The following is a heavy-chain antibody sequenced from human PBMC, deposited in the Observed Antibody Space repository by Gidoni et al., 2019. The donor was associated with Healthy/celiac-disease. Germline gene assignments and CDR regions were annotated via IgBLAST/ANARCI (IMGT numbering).Heavy chain of an antibody. V-gene: IGHV1-18*01. D-gene: IGHD6-19*01. CDR3: AIAPSRAVAGNNDAFDI. Sequence: VHLVQCGAEVKTPGASVKVSCKAAGYTFPSYGISWVRQAPGQGLGWMGWISAYNGNTNYAQKLQGRVTMATDTSTSTDYMELRRLGSDDTAEYCWAIAPSRAVAGNNDAFDIWGQGTMVTVSS. J-gene: IGHJ3*02. CDR1: GYTFPSYG. CDR2: ISAYNGNT.